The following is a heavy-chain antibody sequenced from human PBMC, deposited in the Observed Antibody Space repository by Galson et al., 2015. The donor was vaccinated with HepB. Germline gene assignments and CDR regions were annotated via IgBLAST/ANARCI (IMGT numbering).Heavy chain of an antibody. J-gene: IGHJ4*02. CDR3: ARVPIAAAALFDY. CDR1: GDSVSSNSVA. D-gene: IGHD6-13*01. Sequence: CAISGDSVSSNSVAWSWIRQSPSRGLEWLGRTYYRSKWYNDYAVSVKSRITINPDTSKNQFSLQLNSVTPEDTAVYYCARVPIAAAALFDYWGQGTLVTVSS. CDR2: TYYRSKWYN. V-gene: IGHV6-1*01.